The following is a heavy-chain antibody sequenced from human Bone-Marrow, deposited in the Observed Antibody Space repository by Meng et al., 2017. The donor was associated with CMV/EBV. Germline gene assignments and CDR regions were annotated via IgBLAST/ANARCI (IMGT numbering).Heavy chain of an antibody. V-gene: IGHV3-30*02. J-gene: IGHJ3*02. Sequence: GESLKISCAASGFTFSSYGMHWVRQAPGKGLEWVAFIRYDGSNKYYADSVKGRFTISRDNSKNTLYLQMNSLRAEDTAVYYCARAGDGYSYGYRETDAFDIWGQGTMVTVSS. CDR1: GFTFSSYG. CDR2: IRYDGSNK. D-gene: IGHD5-18*01. CDR3: ARAGDGYSYGYRETDAFDI.